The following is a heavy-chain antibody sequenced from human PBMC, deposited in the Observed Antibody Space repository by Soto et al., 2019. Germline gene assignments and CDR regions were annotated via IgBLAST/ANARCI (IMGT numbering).Heavy chain of an antibody. CDR3: ARTVRSEEVTGIGVFDI. J-gene: IGHJ3*02. D-gene: IGHD2-21*02. Sequence: SETLSLTCTVSGGSINNYFWSWIRQPPGEGLEWIAYIYYTGRTNYNPSLGSRVTISLDTSKNQFSLKLSSVTAADTAVYYCARTVRSEEVTGIGVFDIRGQGTWVTVSS. CDR2: IYYTGRT. CDR1: GGSINNYF. V-gene: IGHV4-59*01.